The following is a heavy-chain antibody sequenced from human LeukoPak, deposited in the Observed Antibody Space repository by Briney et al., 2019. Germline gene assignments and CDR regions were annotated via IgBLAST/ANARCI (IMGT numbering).Heavy chain of an antibody. J-gene: IGHJ4*02. V-gene: IGHV3-23*01. CDR2: ISGTGGST. Sequence: GGSLRLSCTASGLSFSSSAMSWVRQAPGKGLEWVSAISGTGGSTYYADSVKGRFTISRDNSKNTVYLQMNGLRAEDTAVYYCANGKGYFEFWGQGTLVTVSS. CDR3: ANGKGYFEF. CDR1: GLSFSSSA. D-gene: IGHD3-9*01.